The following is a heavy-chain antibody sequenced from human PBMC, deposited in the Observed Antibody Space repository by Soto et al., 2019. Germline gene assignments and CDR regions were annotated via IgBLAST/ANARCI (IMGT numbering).Heavy chain of an antibody. D-gene: IGHD2-15*01. Sequence: QVQLVQSGAEVEKPGASVKVSCKASGFNFITYGINWVRQAPGQGLEWMGWISAYNGNTNYAQKLQGRVTMTTDTSTTTAYMELRSLRSDDTAVYYCARGYCSGGSCPYGVEVWGQGTTVSVSS. CDR2: ISAYNGNT. CDR3: ARGYCSGGSCPYGVEV. V-gene: IGHV1-18*01. CDR1: GFNFITYG. J-gene: IGHJ6*02.